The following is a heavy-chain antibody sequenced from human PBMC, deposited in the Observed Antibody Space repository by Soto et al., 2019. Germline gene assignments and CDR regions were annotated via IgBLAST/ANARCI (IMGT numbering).Heavy chain of an antibody. CDR3: ARQSDYGDYPPYFDY. D-gene: IGHD4-17*01. V-gene: IGHV1-69*13. CDR1: GGTFSSYA. CDR2: IIPIFGTA. J-gene: IGHJ4*02. Sequence: SVKVSCKASGGTFSSYAISWVRQAPGQGLEWMGGIIPIFGTANYAQKFQGRVTITADESTSTAYMELSSLRSEDTAVYYCARQSDYGDYPPYFDYWGQGTLVTVSS.